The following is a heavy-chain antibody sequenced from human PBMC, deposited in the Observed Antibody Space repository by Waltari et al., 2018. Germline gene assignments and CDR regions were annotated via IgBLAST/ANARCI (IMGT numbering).Heavy chain of an antibody. CDR1: GGSFSGYY. Sequence: QVQLQQWGAGLLKPSETLSLTCAVYGGSFSGYYWNWIRQPPGKGLEWIGEINHFGSTNYNPYVKSRVKIAADTSKKQFSLRLSSVTAADTAVYDWATGPPEMIAAPGDNWFDPWGQGTLVTVSS. CDR2: INHFGST. D-gene: IGHD6-6*01. V-gene: IGHV4-34*01. CDR3: ATGPPEMIAAPGDNWFDP. J-gene: IGHJ5*02.